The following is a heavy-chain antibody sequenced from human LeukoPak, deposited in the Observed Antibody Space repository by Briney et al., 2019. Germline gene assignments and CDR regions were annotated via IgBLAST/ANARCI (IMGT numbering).Heavy chain of an antibody. J-gene: IGHJ3*02. CDR1: GFTFDDYG. V-gene: IGHV3-20*04. CDR3: ARDFEIGGSYAAFDI. D-gene: IGHD1-26*01. CDR2: INWNGGST. Sequence: GGSLRLSCAAYGFTFDDYGMSWVRQAPGKGLEWVSGINWNGGSTGYADSVKGRFTISRDNAKNSLYLQMNSLRAEDTALYYCARDFEIGGSYAAFDIWGQGTMVTVSS.